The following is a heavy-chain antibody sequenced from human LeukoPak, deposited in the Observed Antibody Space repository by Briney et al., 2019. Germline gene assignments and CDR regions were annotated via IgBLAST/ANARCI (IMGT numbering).Heavy chain of an antibody. V-gene: IGHV4-59*08. D-gene: IGHD3-3*01. CDR3: ASNSYYDFWSGYQLTYYMDV. J-gene: IGHJ6*03. CDR1: GGSISSYY. CDR2: IYYSGST. Sequence: KPSETLSLTCTVSGGSISSYYWSWIRQPPGKGLEWIGYIYYSGSTNYNPSLKSRVTISVDTSKNQFSLKLSSVTAADTAVYYCASNSYYDFWSGYQLTYYMDVWGKGTTVTVSS.